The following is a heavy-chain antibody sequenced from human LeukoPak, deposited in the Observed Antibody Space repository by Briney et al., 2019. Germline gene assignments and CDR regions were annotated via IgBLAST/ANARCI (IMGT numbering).Heavy chain of an antibody. V-gene: IGHV4-4*08. CDR1: GGSINSHY. CDR2: ICSTGKN. D-gene: IGHD6-19*01. J-gene: IGHJ4*02. Sequence: PSETLSLTCAVSGGSINSHYWGWIRQPPGKGLQWIGDICSTGKNNYNPSLKSRVTISLDTSKSHLSLNLTSVLAADTAIYYCVRRDTGWNYFDYWGQGILVTVSS. CDR3: VRRDTGWNYFDY.